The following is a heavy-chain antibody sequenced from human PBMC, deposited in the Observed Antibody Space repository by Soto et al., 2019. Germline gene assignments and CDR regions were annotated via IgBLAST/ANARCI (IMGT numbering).Heavy chain of an antibody. V-gene: IGHV4-39*01. J-gene: IGHJ6*02. CDR1: GGSISSSSYY. D-gene: IGHD3-22*01. CDR3: ARRLYYDSSGFEGGGMDV. Sequence: SETLSLTYTVSGGSISSSSYYWGWIRQPPGKGLEWIGSIYYSGSTYYNPSLKSRVTISVDTSKNHFSLKLSSVTAADTAVYYCARRLYYDSSGFEGGGMDVWGQGTTVTVSS. CDR2: IYYSGST.